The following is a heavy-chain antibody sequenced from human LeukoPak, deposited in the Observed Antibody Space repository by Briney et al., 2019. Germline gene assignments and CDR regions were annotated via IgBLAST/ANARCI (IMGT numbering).Heavy chain of an antibody. Sequence: GGSLRLSCAASGFTFSSYEMNWVRQAPGKGLEWVSYISSSGSTIYYADSVEGRFTISRDNAKNSLYLQMNSLRAEDTAVYYCARQPLSGSYDYWGQGTLVTVSS. V-gene: IGHV3-48*03. CDR1: GFTFSSYE. J-gene: IGHJ4*02. CDR2: ISSSGSTI. D-gene: IGHD1-26*01. CDR3: ARQPLSGSYDY.